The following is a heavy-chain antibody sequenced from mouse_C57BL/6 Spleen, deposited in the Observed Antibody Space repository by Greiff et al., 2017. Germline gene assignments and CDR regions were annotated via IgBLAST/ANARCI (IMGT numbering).Heavy chain of an antibody. CDR2: ISNGGGST. D-gene: IGHD1-1*01. V-gene: IGHV5-12*01. CDR1: GFTFSDYY. J-gene: IGHJ1*03. CDR3: ARRGYYDFDV. Sequence: EVKLVESGGGLVQPGGSLKLSCAASGFTFSDYYMYWVRQTPEKRLEWVAYISNGGGSTYYPETVKGRFTISRDNAKNTLYLQMSRLKSEDKAMYCCARRGYYDFDVWGTGTTVTVSS.